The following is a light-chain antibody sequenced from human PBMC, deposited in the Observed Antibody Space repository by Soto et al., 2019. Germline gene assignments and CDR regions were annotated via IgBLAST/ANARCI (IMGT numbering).Light chain of an antibody. CDR3: CSYTSTSTYV. J-gene: IGLJ1*01. Sequence: QSVLTQPASVSGSAGQSIAISCTGTSSDVCAYNYVSWYQHHPGKVPKLVIYDVTNRPSGISDRFSGSKSGNTASLTISGLQAEDEADFYCCSYTSTSTYVFGTGTKVTVL. CDR1: SSDVCAYNY. CDR2: DVT. V-gene: IGLV2-14*03.